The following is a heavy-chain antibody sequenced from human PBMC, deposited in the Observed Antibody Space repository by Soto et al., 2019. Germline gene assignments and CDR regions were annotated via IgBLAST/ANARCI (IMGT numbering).Heavy chain of an antibody. J-gene: IGHJ4*02. CDR1: GGTFSSYA. CDR2: ITPIFGTA. Sequence: VASVKVSCKASGGTFSSYAISWVRQAPCQGLEWMGGITPIFGTANFAQKFQGRVTITANESTNTAYMELSSLRSEDTAVYYCASEECRNTNCLKGFDYWGQGTLVTVSS. CDR3: ASEECRNTNCLKGFDY. V-gene: IGHV1-69*13. D-gene: IGHD2-8*01.